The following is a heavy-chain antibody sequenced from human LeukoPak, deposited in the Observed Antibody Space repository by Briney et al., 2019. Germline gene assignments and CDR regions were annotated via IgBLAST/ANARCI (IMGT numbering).Heavy chain of an antibody. J-gene: IGHJ6*02. CDR3: AKARGSGNYYNVMDV. Sequence: GGSLRLSCAASGFTFSSYGMHWVRQAPDKGLEWVAVISYDGSNKYYADSVKGRFTISRDNSKNTLYVQMNSLRAEDTAVYYCAKARGSGNYYNVMDVWGQGTTVTVSS. V-gene: IGHV3-30*18. CDR1: GFTFSSYG. CDR2: ISYDGSNK. D-gene: IGHD3-10*01.